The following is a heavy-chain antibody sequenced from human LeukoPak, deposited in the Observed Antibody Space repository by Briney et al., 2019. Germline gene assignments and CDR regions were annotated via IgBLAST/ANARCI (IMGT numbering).Heavy chain of an antibody. CDR1: GFTFDDYA. CDR3: AKDGYSSGWYEPQDY. J-gene: IGHJ4*02. CDR2: ISGDGGST. Sequence: GGSLRLSCAASGFTFDDYAMHWVRQAPGKGLEWASLISGDGGSTYYADSVEGRFTISRDNSKNSLYLQMNSLRTEDTALYYCAKDGYSSGWYEPQDYWGQGTLVTVSS. V-gene: IGHV3-43*02. D-gene: IGHD6-19*01.